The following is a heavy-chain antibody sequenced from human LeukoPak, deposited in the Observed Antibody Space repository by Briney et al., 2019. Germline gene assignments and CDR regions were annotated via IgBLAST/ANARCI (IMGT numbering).Heavy chain of an antibody. Sequence: GGSLRLSCAASGFTFSSYWMSWVRQAPGKGLEWVANIKQDGGEKYYVDSVKGRFTISRDSAKNSLYLQMNSLRAEDTAVYYCARAGYFDWLLYGYFDYWGQGTLVTVSS. CDR1: GFTFSSYW. CDR2: IKQDGGEK. D-gene: IGHD3-9*01. J-gene: IGHJ4*02. CDR3: ARAGYFDWLLYGYFDY. V-gene: IGHV3-7*01.